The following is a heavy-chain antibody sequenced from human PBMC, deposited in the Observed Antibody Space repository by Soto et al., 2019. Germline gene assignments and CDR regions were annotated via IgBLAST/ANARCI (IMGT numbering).Heavy chain of an antibody. CDR3: ARSAAFGSYYYYGMDV. CDR2: IKQDGSEK. J-gene: IGHJ6*02. V-gene: IGHV3-7*03. CDR1: EFTFSSYW. Sequence: EVQLVESGGGLVQPGGSLRLSCAASEFTFSSYWMSWVRQAPGKGLEWVANIKQDGSEKYYVDSVKGRFTISRDNAKNSLYLQMNSLRAEDTAMYYCARSAAFGSYYYYGMDVWGQGTTVTVSS. D-gene: IGHD2-15*01.